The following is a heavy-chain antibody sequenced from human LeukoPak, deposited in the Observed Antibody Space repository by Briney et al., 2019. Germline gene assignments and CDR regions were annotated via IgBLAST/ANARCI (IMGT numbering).Heavy chain of an antibody. CDR3: ARKRYGDYGGPLRY. D-gene: IGHD4-17*01. CDR1: GFTVSSNY. V-gene: IGHV3-53*01. CDR2: IYSGGST. Sequence: GGSLRLSCAASGFTVSSNYMSWVRQAPGKGLEWVSVIYSGGSTYYADSVKGRFTISRDNSKNSLYLQMNSLRAEDTAVYYCARKRYGDYGGPLRYWGQGTLVTVSS. J-gene: IGHJ4*02.